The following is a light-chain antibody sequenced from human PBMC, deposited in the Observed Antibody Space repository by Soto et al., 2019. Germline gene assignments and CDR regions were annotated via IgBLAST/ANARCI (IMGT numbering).Light chain of an antibody. J-gene: IGKJ4*01. CDR1: QSISSW. CDR3: QQYNSYSP. V-gene: IGKV1-5*01. CDR2: AAS. Sequence: IQMTQSPSTLSASVGDRGTITCRASQSISSWLAWYQQKPGKAPKLLIYAASSLESGVPSRFSGSGSGTEFTLTVRSLPPDDFATYYCQQYNSYSPLGGGTKADIK.